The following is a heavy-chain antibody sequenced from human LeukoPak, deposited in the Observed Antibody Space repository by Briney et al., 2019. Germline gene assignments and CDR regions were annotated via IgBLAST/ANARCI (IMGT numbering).Heavy chain of an antibody. CDR3: ARRHTIFGVVTNYYYGMDV. CDR2: IIPIFGTA. CDR1: GYTFTSYA. V-gene: IGHV1-69*13. Sequence: GASVKVSCKASGYTFTSYAISWVRQAPGQGLEWMGGIIPIFGTANYAQKFQGRVTITADESTSTAYMELSSLRSEDTAVYYCARRHTIFGVVTNYYYGMDVWGQGTTVTVSS. D-gene: IGHD3-3*01. J-gene: IGHJ6*02.